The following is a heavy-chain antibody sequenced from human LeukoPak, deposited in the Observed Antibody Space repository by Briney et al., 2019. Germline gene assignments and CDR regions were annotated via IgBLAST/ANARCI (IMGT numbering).Heavy chain of an antibody. V-gene: IGHV1-46*01. CDR1: GYTFTSYY. CDR3: ARGGWWPYYYYYMDV. D-gene: IGHD2-15*01. CDR2: INPSGGST. J-gene: IGHJ6*03. Sequence: ASVKVSCKASGYTFTSYYMHWVRQAPGQGLEWMGIINPSGGSTSYAQKFQGRVTMTRDMSTSTVYMELSSLRSEDTAVYYCARGGWWPYYYYYMDVWGKGTTVTVSS.